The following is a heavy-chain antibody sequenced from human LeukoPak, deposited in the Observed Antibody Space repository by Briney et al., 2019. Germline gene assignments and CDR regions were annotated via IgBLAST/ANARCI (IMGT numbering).Heavy chain of an antibody. Sequence: PSETLSLTCAVYGGSFSGYYWSWIRQPPGKGLEWIGEINHSGSTNYNPSLKSRVTISVDTSKNQFSLKLSSVTAADTPAYYGARPGPKGFGDLPHFDYWGQGPLVTVSS. CDR3: ARPGPKGFGDLPHFDY. J-gene: IGHJ4*02. CDR1: GGSFSGYY. V-gene: IGHV4-34*01. D-gene: IGHD3-10*01. CDR2: INHSGST.